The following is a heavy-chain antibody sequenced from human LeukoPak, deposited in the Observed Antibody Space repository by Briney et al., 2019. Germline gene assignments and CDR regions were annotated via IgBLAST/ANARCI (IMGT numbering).Heavy chain of an antibody. V-gene: IGHV4-31*03. Sequence: SETLSLTCTVSGGSISSGGYYWSWIRQHPGKGLEWIGYIYYSGSTYYNPSLKSRVTISVDTSKNQFSLKLSSVTAADTAVFYCARVEYSSSWNYFDYWGQGTLVTVSS. CDR1: GGSISSGGYY. CDR2: IYYSGST. J-gene: IGHJ4*02. CDR3: ARVEYSSSWNYFDY. D-gene: IGHD6-13*01.